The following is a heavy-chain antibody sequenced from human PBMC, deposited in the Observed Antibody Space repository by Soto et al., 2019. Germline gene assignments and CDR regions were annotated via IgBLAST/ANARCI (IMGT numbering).Heavy chain of an antibody. CDR2: IYSKEGKI. CDR3: ARDIAYDIDY. CDR1: GYIFNNYG. D-gene: IGHD5-12*01. J-gene: IGHJ4*02. Sequence: QVQLVQSGAEVQKPGASVKVSCKASGYIFNNYGISWVRQAPGQGLEWMGWIYSKEGKINFAQKFQGRVTLTTDTSTSTAYIELRSLRFDDSAVYFCARDIAYDIDYWGQATLVTVSS. V-gene: IGHV1-18*01.